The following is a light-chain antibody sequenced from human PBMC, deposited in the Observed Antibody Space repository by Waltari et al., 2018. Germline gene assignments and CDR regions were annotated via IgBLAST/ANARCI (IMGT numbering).Light chain of an antibody. CDR1: QSVINSADNKNK. Sequence: DIVMTQSPDSLTVSLGERATINCKSSQSVINSADNKNKLAWYQQKAGQPPKLRIYWASTRESGVPDRFGGSGSGTDFTLTISSLQAEDVAVYYCQQYYRVPFTFGPGTKVDIK. CDR2: WAS. CDR3: QQYYRVPFT. V-gene: IGKV4-1*01. J-gene: IGKJ3*01.